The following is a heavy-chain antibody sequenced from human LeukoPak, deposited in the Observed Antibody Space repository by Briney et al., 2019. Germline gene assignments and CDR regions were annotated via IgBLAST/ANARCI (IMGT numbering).Heavy chain of an antibody. D-gene: IGHD3-22*01. CDR1: GFTFSSYA. V-gene: IGHV3-23*01. J-gene: IGHJ4*02. Sequence: PGGSLRLSCAASGFTFSSYAMSWVRQAPGKGLEWVSAISGSGGSTYYADSVKGRFTISRDNSKNTLYLQMNSLRAEDTAVYYCAKDFLPGRSYYYDSSGYYYPPAWPALDYWGQGTLVTVSS. CDR2: ISGSGGST. CDR3: AKDFLPGRSYYYDSSGYYYPPAWPALDY.